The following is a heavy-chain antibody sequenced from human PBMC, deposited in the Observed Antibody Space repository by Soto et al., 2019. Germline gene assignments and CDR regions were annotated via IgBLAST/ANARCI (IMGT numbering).Heavy chain of an antibody. J-gene: IGHJ6*02. Sequence: GESLKISCKGSGYSFTSYWIGWVRQMPGKGLEWIGIIYPGDSDTRYSPSFQGQVTISADKSISTAYLQWSSLKASDTAMYYCARHLHHSSSWYWEANYYYYYGMDVWGQGTTVTVSS. CDR3: ARHLHHSSSWYWEANYYYYYGMDV. CDR2: IYPGDSDT. CDR1: GYSFTSYW. D-gene: IGHD6-13*01. V-gene: IGHV5-51*01.